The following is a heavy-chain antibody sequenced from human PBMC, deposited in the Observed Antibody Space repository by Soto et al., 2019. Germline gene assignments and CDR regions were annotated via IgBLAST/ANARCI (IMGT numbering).Heavy chain of an antibody. CDR1: GGSFSGYY. CDR3: ARGGIIMVRGGHWFDP. CDR2: INHSRGT. J-gene: IGHJ5*02. Sequence: SETLSLTCAVYGGSFSGYYWSWIRQPPGKGLEWIGEINHSRGTNYNPSLKRRVTISVDTSKNQFSLKLSSVTAPDTAVYYCARGGIIMVRGGHWFDPWGQGTLVT. V-gene: IGHV4-34*01. D-gene: IGHD3-10*01.